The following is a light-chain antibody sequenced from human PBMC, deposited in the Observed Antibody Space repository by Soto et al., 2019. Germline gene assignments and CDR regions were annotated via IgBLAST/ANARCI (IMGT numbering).Light chain of an antibody. CDR2: WAS. CDR3: QQYYSTPRT. Sequence: VMTQSPDSLAVSLVESSTINCKSSHILLSSSNNKNYLAWFQQRPGQPPKLIIFWASTREFGVPDRFSGSGSGTDFTLTISSLHAEDVAVYYCQQYYSTPRTFGQGTKVDI. V-gene: IGKV4-1*01. CDR1: HILLSSSNNKNY. J-gene: IGKJ1*01.